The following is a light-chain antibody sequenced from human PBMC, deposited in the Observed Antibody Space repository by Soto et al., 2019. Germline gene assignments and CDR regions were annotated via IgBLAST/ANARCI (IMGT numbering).Light chain of an antibody. CDR1: QSLVHKTNYKNY. J-gene: IGKJ1*01. CDR2: WAT. V-gene: IGKV4-1*01. CDR3: QQFYGSPWT. Sequence: DIVMTQSPDSLAVSLGERATINCRSSQSLVHKTNYKNYLAWYQQKPGQPPKVLIYWATNRESGVPDRFSGSGSGTDFTLTISGLQTEDVAVYYCQQFYGSPWTFGQGTKVDIK.